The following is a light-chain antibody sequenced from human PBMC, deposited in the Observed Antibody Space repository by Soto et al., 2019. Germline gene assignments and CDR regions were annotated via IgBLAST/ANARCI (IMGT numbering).Light chain of an antibody. Sequence: QSALTQPASVAGSPGQSVTVSCTGTSSDVGGYNYASWYQQHPGKAPKLMIYDVSNRPSGVSNRFSGSKSGNTASLTISGLQAEDEADYYCSSYTSSSTLLGTGTKVTGL. J-gene: IGLJ1*01. CDR2: DVS. CDR3: SSYTSSSTL. V-gene: IGLV2-14*01. CDR1: SSDVGGYNY.